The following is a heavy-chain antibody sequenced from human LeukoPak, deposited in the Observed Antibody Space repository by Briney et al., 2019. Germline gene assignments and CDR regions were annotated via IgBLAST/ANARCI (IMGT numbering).Heavy chain of an antibody. J-gene: IGHJ4*02. V-gene: IGHV3-7*01. Sequence: GGSLRLSCAASGFTFSSYWMSWVRQAPGKGLEWVANIKQDGSEKYYVDSVKGRFTISRDNAKNSLYLQMNSLRAEDTAVYYCARYYYDSSGYYSLDYWGQGTLVTVSS. CDR2: IKQDGSEK. CDR1: GFTFSSYW. D-gene: IGHD3-22*01. CDR3: ARYYYDSSGYYSLDY.